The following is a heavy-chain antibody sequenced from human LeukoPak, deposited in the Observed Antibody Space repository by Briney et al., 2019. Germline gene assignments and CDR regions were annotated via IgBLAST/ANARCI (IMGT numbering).Heavy chain of an antibody. CDR1: GFTFSSYA. V-gene: IGHV3-23*01. Sequence: GGSLRLSCAASGFTFSSYAMSWVRQAPGKGLEWVSAISGSGGSTYYADSVKSRFTISRDNSKNTLYLQMNSLRAEDTAVYYCAKDTLDIVVVLAAMHAGYFDYWGQGTLVTVSS. J-gene: IGHJ4*02. D-gene: IGHD2-2*03. CDR3: AKDTLDIVVVLAAMHAGYFDY. CDR2: ISGSGGST.